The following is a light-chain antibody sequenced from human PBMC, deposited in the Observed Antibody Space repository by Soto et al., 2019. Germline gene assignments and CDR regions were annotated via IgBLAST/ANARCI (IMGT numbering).Light chain of an antibody. V-gene: IGLV2-14*01. Sequence: QSVLGQPASVSGSPGHSITISCTGTSSDVGGYNYVSWYQQHPGKAPKLMIYEVSNRPSGVSNRFSGSKSGNTASLTISGLQAEDEADYYCSSSTSRSTYVFGTGTKVTVL. CDR3: SSSTSRSTYV. CDR2: EVS. J-gene: IGLJ1*01. CDR1: SSDVGGYNY.